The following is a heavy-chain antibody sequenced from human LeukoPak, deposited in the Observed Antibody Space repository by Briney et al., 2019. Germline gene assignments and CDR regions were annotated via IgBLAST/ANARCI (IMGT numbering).Heavy chain of an antibody. J-gene: IGHJ4*02. CDR3: AKDYSAAGTTLDY. D-gene: IGHD6-13*01. CDR2: IRYDGSNK. V-gene: IGHV3-30*02. CDR1: GFTFSSYG. Sequence: GGSLRLSCAASGFTFSSYGMHWVRQAPGKGLEWVAFIRYDGSNKYYADSVKGRFTISRDNSKNTLYLQMNSLRAEDTAVYYCAKDYSAAGTTLDYWGQGTLVTVSS.